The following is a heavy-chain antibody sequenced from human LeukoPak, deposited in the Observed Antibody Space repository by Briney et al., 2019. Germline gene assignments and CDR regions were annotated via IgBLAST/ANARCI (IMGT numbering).Heavy chain of an antibody. V-gene: IGHV3-7*03. CDR2: IKQDGSEK. D-gene: IGHD6-6*01. J-gene: IGHJ4*02. CDR1: GXTFSSYW. Sequence: GSLRLXXXASGXTFSSYWMSWVRQAPGKGLEWVANIKQDGSEKYYVDSVKGRFTISRDNAKNSLYLQMNSLRAEDTAVYYCARDDQEQLAYFDYWGQGTLVTVSS. CDR3: ARDDQEQLAYFDY.